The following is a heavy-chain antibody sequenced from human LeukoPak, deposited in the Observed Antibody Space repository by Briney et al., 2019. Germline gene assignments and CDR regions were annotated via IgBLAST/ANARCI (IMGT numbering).Heavy chain of an antibody. CDR3: ARSTNDFSTGNWFDP. V-gene: IGHV1-69*05. J-gene: IGHJ5*02. CDR1: GGTFSSYA. D-gene: IGHD3-3*01. Sequence: SVKVSCKASGGTFSSYAISWVRQAPGQGLEWMGGIIPISGTASYAQKFQGRVTITTDESTSTAYMELSSLRSEDTAVYYCARSTNDFSTGNWFDPWGQGTLVTVSS. CDR2: IIPISGTA.